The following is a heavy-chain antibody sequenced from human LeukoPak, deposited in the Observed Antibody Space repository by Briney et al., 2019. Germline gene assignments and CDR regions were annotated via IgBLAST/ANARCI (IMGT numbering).Heavy chain of an antibody. CDR2: ISSSGSTM. V-gene: IGHV3-48*03. CDR1: GFTFSSYE. CDR3: ASSSWYALDY. J-gene: IGHJ4*02. Sequence: PGGSLRLSCAASGFTFSSYEMNWVRQAPGKGLEWISYISSSGSTMYYADSVKGRFTIPRDNAKNSLYLQMNSLRAEDTAIYYCASSSWYALDYWGQGTPVTVSS. D-gene: IGHD6-13*01.